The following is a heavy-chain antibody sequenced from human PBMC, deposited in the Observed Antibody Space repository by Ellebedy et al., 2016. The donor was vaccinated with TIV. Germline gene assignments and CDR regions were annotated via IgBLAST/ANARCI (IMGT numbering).Heavy chain of an antibody. CDR3: ARTDPLQPNDD. CDR2: VYYSGSP. Sequence: MPSETLSLTCSVSGGSVSSTRYYLAWIRQPPWKGLEYIGSVYYSGSPYYNPSFKSRVTLSADTSQNQFSLNLRTVTAADTAVYYCARTDPLQPNDDWGQGILVSVSS. CDR1: GGSVSSTRYY. J-gene: IGHJ4*02. V-gene: IGHV4-39*01. D-gene: IGHD2-21*02.